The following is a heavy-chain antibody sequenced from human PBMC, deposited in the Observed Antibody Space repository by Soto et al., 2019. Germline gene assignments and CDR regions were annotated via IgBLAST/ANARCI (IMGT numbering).Heavy chain of an antibody. D-gene: IGHD5-18*01. CDR2: VYSSGST. CDR3: ARDHPHSYGVYYFDY. V-gene: IGHV4-59*01. Sequence: SVTESLTCTVSGVSIRNYYWSWIRQPPGKGLEWIGYVYSSGSTHYNPSLQSRVTISADTSKNQVSLKVNSVTAADTAVYYCARDHPHSYGVYYFDYWGQGTPVTSPQ. J-gene: IGHJ4*02. CDR1: GVSIRNYY.